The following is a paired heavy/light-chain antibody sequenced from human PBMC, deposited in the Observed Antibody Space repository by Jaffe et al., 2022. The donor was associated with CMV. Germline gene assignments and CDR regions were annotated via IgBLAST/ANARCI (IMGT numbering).Light chain of an antibody. J-gene: IGLJ3*02. CDR2: GKD. Sequence: SSELTQDPAVSVALGQTVRITCQGDSFRSQYASWYQQKPGQAPLLVIYGKDKRPSGIPDRFSGSSSGNTASLTITGAQAEDEADYYCNSRDTTGYHLVFGGGTKLTVL. CDR1: SFRSQY. V-gene: IGLV3-19*01. CDR3: NSRDTTGYHLV.
Heavy chain of an antibody. CDR3: ARHGSYGTALGRRGFYHHYYMDV. J-gene: IGHJ6*03. CDR2: IYPGDSDV. CDR1: GYSFTTYW. Sequence: EVQLVQSGAEVKKPGESLKISCKGSGYSFTTYWIGWVRQMPGKGLEWMGIIYPGDSDVRYSPSFQGQVTISADKSISTAYLQWSSLKASDSAMYYCARHGSYGTALGRRGFYHHYYMDVWGKGTTVTVSS. V-gene: IGHV5-51*01. D-gene: IGHD5-18*01.